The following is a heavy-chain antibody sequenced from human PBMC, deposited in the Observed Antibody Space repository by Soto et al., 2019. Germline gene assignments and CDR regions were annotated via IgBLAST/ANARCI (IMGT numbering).Heavy chain of an antibody. J-gene: IGHJ3*02. CDR1: GGSISSYY. CDR3: ARSGRQWLVDAFES. Sequence: SETLSLTCTVFGGSISSYYWIWVRQPPGKGLEWIGYIYYSGSTNYTPSLKSRVTMSVDTSKNQFSLKLSSVTAADTAVYYCARSGRQWLVDAFESWGQGTMVPVSS. CDR2: IYYSGST. V-gene: IGHV4-59*08. D-gene: IGHD6-19*01.